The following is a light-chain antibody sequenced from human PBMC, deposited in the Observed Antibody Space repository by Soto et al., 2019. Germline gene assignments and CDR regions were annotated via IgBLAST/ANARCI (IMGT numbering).Light chain of an antibody. CDR1: SSDVGGYKY. CDR2: DIR. Sequence: QSALTQPASVSGSPGQSITISCTGTSSDVGGYKYVSLYQQHPGKAHKLMIYDIRNRPSGVSNRFSGSKSGNTASLTSSGLQAEDEADYYCSSYTSSSTRVFGTGTKVTVL. V-gene: IGLV2-14*03. J-gene: IGLJ1*01. CDR3: SSYTSSSTRV.